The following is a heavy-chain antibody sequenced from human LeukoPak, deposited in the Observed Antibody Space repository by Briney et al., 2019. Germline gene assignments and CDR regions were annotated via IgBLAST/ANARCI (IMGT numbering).Heavy chain of an antibody. V-gene: IGHV3-48*04. CDR1: GFTFSSYP. J-gene: IGHJ6*02. CDR3: ARDQWLAYYYHGMDV. D-gene: IGHD6-19*01. CDR2: ITNNGTTI. Sequence: GGSLRLSCTASGFTFSSYPMYWVRQAPGKGLEWVSYITNNGTTIYYADSVKGRFTISRDNAENSLYLQMNSLRAEDTAIYYCARDQWLAYYYHGMDVWGQGTTVTVSS.